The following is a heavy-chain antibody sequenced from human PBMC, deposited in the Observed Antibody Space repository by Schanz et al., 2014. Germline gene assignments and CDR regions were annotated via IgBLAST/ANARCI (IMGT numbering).Heavy chain of an antibody. CDR3: ARGVRIDY. V-gene: IGHV3-7*01. CDR1: GFTVSANY. CDR2: IGYDGSEK. Sequence: EVQVVESGGGLVQPGGSLRLSCAVSGFTVSANYMIWVRQAPGKGLEWVANIGYDGSEKYYVDSVKGRFTISRDNAKNSLYLQMNSLTAEDTAVYYCARGVRIDYWGQGTLVTDSS. J-gene: IGHJ4*02. D-gene: IGHD3-3*01.